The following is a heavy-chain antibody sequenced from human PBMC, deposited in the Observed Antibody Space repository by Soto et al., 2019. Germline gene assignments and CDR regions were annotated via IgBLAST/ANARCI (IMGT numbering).Heavy chain of an antibody. Sequence: GGSLRLSCSASGFTFSNYAMSWVRQSPGKGLEWVSGVSSTGTSPYYAGSVQGRFTISRDNSKNMFYLQMKSLRAEDTAIYYCAKARPSGGYYYVEAFDVWGQGTMVTVSS. CDR3: AKARPSGGYYYVEAFDV. CDR1: GFTFSNYA. D-gene: IGHD3-22*01. V-gene: IGHV3-23*01. J-gene: IGHJ3*01. CDR2: VSSTGTSP.